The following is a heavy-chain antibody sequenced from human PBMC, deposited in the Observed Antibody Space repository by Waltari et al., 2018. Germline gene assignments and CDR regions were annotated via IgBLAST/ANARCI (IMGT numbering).Heavy chain of an antibody. CDR3: AKGGGDSPFDY. CDR2: ISYDGSNK. V-gene: IGHV3-30*18. Sequence: QVQLVESGGGVVQPGRSLRLSCAASGFTFSSYGMHWVRQAPGKGLEWVAVISYDGSNKYYADSVKGRFTISRDKSKNTLYLQMNSLRAEDTAVYYCAKGGGDSPFDYWGQGTLVTVSS. J-gene: IGHJ4*02. CDR1: GFTFSSYG. D-gene: IGHD2-21*02.